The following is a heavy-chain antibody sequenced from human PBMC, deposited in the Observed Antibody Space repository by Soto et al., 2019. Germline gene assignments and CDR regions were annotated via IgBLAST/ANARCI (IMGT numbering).Heavy chain of an antibody. V-gene: IGHV3-23*01. CDR2: ISGSGGST. CDR3: AKSEVVVITTGSYYFDY. CDR1: GFTFSSYA. D-gene: IGHD3-22*01. J-gene: IGHJ4*02. Sequence: GGSLRLSCAASGFTFSSYAMSWVRQAPGKGLEWVSAISGSGGSTYYADSVKGRFTISRDNSKNTLYLKMNSLRAEDTAVYYCAKSEVVVITTGSYYFDYWGQGTLVTVSS.